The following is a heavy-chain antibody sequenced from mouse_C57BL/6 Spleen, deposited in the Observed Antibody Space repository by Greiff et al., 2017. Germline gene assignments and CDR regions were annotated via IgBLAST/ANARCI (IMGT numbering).Heavy chain of an antibody. D-gene: IGHD1-1*01. J-gene: IGHJ2*01. CDR3: ARKDYYGSSDVYFGD. Sequence: EVQLLESGAGLVKPGASLKLSCAASGFTFSSYAMPWVRQTPEKSLEWVATISDGGSYTYYPDNVKGRFTISRDNAKNTPYLQMSHLKSEDTAMSYYARKDYYGSSDVYFGDWGQGATLTVST. CDR1: GFTFSSYA. CDR2: ISDGGSYT. V-gene: IGHV5-4*01.